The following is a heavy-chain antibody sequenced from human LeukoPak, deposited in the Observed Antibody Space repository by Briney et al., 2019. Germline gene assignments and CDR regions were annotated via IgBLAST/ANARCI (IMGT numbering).Heavy chain of an antibody. J-gene: IGHJ5*02. CDR2: MIPIFSTA. D-gene: IGHD2-2*01. Sequence: SVKVSCKASGGTFSSYAISWGGQAPGQELEGMGGMIPIFSTANYAQTFQARVTITADKSRSTAYMELSSLRSEDTAVYSCARGGVVPAARNWFDPWGQGTLVTVSS. CDR3: ARGGVVPAARNWFDP. CDR1: GGTFSSYA. V-gene: IGHV1-69*06.